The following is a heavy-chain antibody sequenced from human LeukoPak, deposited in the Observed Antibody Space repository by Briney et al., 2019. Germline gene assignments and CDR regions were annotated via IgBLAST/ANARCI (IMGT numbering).Heavy chain of an antibody. D-gene: IGHD3-3*01. CDR3: AKKTALRFLEWFAFDI. Sequence: GGSLRLSCAASGFTFTIYGMHWVRQAPGKGLEWVSAISGSGGSTYYADSVKGRFTISRDNSKNTLYLQMNSLRAEDTAVYYCAKKTALRFLEWFAFDIWGQGTMVTVSS. J-gene: IGHJ3*02. V-gene: IGHV3-23*01. CDR2: ISGSGGST. CDR1: GFTFTIYG.